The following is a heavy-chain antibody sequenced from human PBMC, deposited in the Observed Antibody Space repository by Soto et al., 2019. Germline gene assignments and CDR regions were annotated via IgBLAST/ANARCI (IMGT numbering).Heavy chain of an antibody. Sequence: GASVKVSCKASGYTFTGYYMHWVRQAPGQGLEWMGWINPNSGGTNYAQKFQGWVTMTRDTSISTAYMELSRLRSDDTAVYYCARGWGLLWFGELLYSRAYYYGMDVWGQGTTVTVSS. D-gene: IGHD3-10*01. CDR2: INPNSGGT. V-gene: IGHV1-2*04. CDR3: ARGWGLLWFGELLYSRAYYYGMDV. J-gene: IGHJ6*02. CDR1: GYTFTGYY.